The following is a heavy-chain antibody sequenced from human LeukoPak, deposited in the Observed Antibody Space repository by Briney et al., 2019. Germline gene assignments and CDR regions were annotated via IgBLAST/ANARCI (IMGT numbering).Heavy chain of an antibody. V-gene: IGHV3-33*01. Sequence: GRSLRLSCAASGFTFSSYGMHWVRQAPGKGLEWVAVIWDDGSNKYYADSVKGRFTISRDNSKNTLYLQMNSLRAEDTAVYYCARGSTPVTPFFDYWGQGTLVTVPS. CDR1: GFTFSSYG. J-gene: IGHJ4*02. CDR2: IWDDGSNK. CDR3: ARGSTPVTPFFDY. D-gene: IGHD4-17*01.